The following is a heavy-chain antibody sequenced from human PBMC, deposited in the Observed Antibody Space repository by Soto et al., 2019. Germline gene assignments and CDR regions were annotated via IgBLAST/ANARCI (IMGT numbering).Heavy chain of an antibody. V-gene: IGHV5-10-1*01. CDR2: IDPSDSYT. Sequence: PGESLKISCKGSGYSFTSYWISWVRQMPGKGLEWMGRIDPSDSYTNYSPSLQGHVTISADKSISTAYLQWSSLKASDTAMYYCARGGSRDGRGYCSSTSCYGLPDVWGQGTTVTVS. CDR1: GYSFTSYW. D-gene: IGHD2-2*01. CDR3: ARGGSRDGRGYCSSTSCYGLPDV. J-gene: IGHJ6*02.